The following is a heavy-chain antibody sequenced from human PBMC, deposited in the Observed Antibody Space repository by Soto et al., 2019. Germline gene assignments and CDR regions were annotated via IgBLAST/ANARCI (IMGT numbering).Heavy chain of an antibody. V-gene: IGHV1-69*01. CDR1: GGTFSSYA. Sequence: QVQLVQSGAEVKKPGSSVKVSCKASGGTFSSYAISWVRQTPGQGLEWMGGIIPIFGTASYAQKFQGRVTITADESTSTAYMELSSLRSEDTAVYYCARSLPYGDYLAFGYFQHWGQCTLVTVSS. CDR2: IIPIFGTA. J-gene: IGHJ1*01. D-gene: IGHD4-17*01. CDR3: ARSLPYGDYLAFGYFQH.